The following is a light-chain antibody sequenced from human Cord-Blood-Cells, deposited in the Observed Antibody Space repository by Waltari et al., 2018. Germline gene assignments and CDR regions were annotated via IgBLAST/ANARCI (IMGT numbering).Light chain of an antibody. CDR3: QQYGSSPGT. J-gene: IGKJ1*01. CDR2: GAS. Sequence: VLTQSRGTLSLSPGERATLTCRASQSVSSSYLAWYQQKPGQAPRLLINGASSRATGIPDRFSGSGSGTDFTLTISRLEPEDFAVYYCQQYGSSPGTFGQGTKVEIK. CDR1: QSVSSSY. V-gene: IGKV3-20*01.